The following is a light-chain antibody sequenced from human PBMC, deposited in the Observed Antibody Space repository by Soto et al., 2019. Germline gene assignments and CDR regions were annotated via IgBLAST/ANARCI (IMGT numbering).Light chain of an antibody. J-gene: IGLJ3*02. Sequence: QSALTQPASVSGSPGQSITISCTGTSSDVGSYNLVSWYQQHPDKAPKLIIYEVSKWPSGVSSRFPASKSGNTASLTISGLQSEDEADYYCCSYAGSSTWVFGGGTKLTVL. CDR3: CSYAGSSTWV. CDR2: EVS. CDR1: SSDVGSYNL. V-gene: IGLV2-23*02.